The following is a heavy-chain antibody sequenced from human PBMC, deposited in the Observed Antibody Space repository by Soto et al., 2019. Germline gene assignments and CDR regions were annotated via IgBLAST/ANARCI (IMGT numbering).Heavy chain of an antibody. CDR2: ISAYNGNT. D-gene: IGHD2-15*01. CDR3: ARVDVVVAATKNDY. CDR1: GYTFTSYG. Sequence: QVQLVQSGAEVKKPGASVKVSCKASGYTFTSYGISWVRQAPGQGLEWMGWISAYNGNTNYAQKVQGRVTMTTDTSTSTAYREMRSLRSDDTAVYDCARVDVVVAATKNDYWGQGTLVTVSS. J-gene: IGHJ4*02. V-gene: IGHV1-18*01.